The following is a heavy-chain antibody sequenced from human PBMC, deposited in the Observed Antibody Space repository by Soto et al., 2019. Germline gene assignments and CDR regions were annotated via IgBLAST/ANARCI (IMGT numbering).Heavy chain of an antibody. Sequence: APVKVSCKASGYTFTSYDINWVRQATGQGLEWMGWMNPNSGNTGYAQKFQGRVTMTRNTSISTAYMELSSLRSEDTAVYYCARVVGPITIFGVVIRKATEHLDYWGQGTLVTVSS. CDR1: GYTFTSYD. CDR3: ARVVGPITIFGVVIRKATEHLDY. D-gene: IGHD3-3*01. CDR2: MNPNSGNT. V-gene: IGHV1-8*01. J-gene: IGHJ4*02.